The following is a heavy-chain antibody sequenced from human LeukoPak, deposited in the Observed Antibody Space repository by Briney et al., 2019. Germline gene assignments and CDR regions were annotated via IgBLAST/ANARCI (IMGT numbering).Heavy chain of an antibody. CDR1: GYTFSNYG. Sequence: ASVKVSCKTSGYTFSNYGISWVRQAPGQGLEWMGWISAYNGNTKNAQKFQGRVTMTTDTSTSTAYMELRSLRSDDTAVYYCARVKLGHYSYFYYMDVWGKGTTVTLSS. CDR2: ISAYNGNT. CDR3: ARVKLGHYSYFYYMDV. V-gene: IGHV1-18*01. J-gene: IGHJ6*03. D-gene: IGHD1-26*01.